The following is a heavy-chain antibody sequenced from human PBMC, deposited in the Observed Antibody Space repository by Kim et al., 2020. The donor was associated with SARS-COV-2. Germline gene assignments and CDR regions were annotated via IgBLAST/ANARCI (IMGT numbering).Heavy chain of an antibody. CDR3: ARAPSDYYGMDV. D-gene: IGHD2-2*01. J-gene: IGHJ6*02. Sequence: ASVKVSCKTSGYTFTSYYIQWVRQAPGQGLEWMGIIDPSGGSTSYAQKFQGRVTMTRDTSTSTVYMELSSLRSDDTAVYYCARAPSDYYGMDVWGQGTPVTVSS. CDR1: GYTFTSYY. CDR2: IDPSGGST. V-gene: IGHV1-46*01.